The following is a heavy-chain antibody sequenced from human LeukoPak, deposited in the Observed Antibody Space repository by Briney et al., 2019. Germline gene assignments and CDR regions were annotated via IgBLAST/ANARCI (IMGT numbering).Heavy chain of an antibody. V-gene: IGHV3-48*01. CDR3: ANSGVTEGPPSDY. CDR1: GLTISSYS. Sequence: GGSLRLSCAASGLTISSYSMNWVRQAPGKGLQWVSYISSSSSTIYYADSVKGRFTISRDNSKNTLYLQMNSLRAEDTAVYYCANSGVTEGPPSDYWGQGTLVTVSS. J-gene: IGHJ4*02. D-gene: IGHD4-23*01. CDR2: ISSSSSTI.